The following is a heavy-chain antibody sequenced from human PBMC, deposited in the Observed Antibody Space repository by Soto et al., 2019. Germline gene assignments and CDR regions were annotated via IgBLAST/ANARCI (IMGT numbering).Heavy chain of an antibody. D-gene: IGHD1-1*01. CDR2: ISPHNGNT. J-gene: IGHJ4*02. CDR1: GYAFTTYG. V-gene: IGHV1-18*01. CDR3: ARGRYGDY. Sequence: QVHLVRSGAEVKKPGASVKVSCKGSGYAFTTYGITWVRQAPGQGLEWVGWISPHNGNTNYAQKLQGSVTVTRDTSTSTAYMELRSLRSDDTAVYYCARGRYGDYWGQGALVTVSS.